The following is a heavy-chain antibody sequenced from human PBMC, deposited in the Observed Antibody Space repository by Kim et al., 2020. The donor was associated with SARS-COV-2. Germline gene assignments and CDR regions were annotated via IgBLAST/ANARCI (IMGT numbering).Heavy chain of an antibody. J-gene: IGHJ4*02. D-gene: IGHD6-19*01. V-gene: IGHV3-23*01. Sequence: GGSLRLSCTASGFTFDNYAMSWVRQAPGKGLEWVSSVSGSGSKTYYADSVKGRFTISRDNSKNTLYLQMHTLGADDAAVYYCAKDGGGWLVSGWYYVDYWGQGSLVTVSS. CDR1: GFTFDNYA. CDR3: AKDGGGWLVSGWYYVDY. CDR2: VSGSGSKT.